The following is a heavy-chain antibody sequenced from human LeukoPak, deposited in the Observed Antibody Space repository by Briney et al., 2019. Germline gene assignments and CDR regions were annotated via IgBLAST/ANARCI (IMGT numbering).Heavy chain of an antibody. CDR1: GFTFSIYG. CDR2: IRYDGSEK. D-gene: IGHD5-24*01. Sequence: GGSLRLSCAASGFTFSIYGMHWVRQAPGKGLEWVAYIRYDGSEKYYAESLKGRFTISRDNSKNTLYLQMNSLRVEDTALYYCARSTRARYFDLWGRGTLVTVSS. V-gene: IGHV3-30*02. CDR3: ARSTRARYFDL. J-gene: IGHJ2*01.